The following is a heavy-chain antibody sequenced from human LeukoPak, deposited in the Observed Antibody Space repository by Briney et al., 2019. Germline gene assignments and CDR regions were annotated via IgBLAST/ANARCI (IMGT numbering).Heavy chain of an antibody. CDR3: ARHVEEKGMDV. V-gene: IGHV4-39*01. J-gene: IGHJ6*02. CDR2: VYYSGTT. D-gene: IGHD5-24*01. Sequence: SETLSLTCTVSGGSVSSNSYYWGWIRQPPGKGLEWIGTVYYSGTTYYNPSLKSRVTVSVDTSKNQFSLKLSSVTAADTAVYYCARHVEEKGMDVWGQGTTVTVSS. CDR1: GGSVSSNSYY.